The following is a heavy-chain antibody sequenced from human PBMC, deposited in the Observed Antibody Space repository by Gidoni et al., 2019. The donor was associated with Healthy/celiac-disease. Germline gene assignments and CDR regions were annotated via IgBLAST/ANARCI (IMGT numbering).Heavy chain of an antibody. CDR3: AKLLWFGELWGIFDY. CDR2: IAYDGSNK. J-gene: IGHJ4*02. CDR1: GFTFTRYG. V-gene: IGHV3-30*18. Sequence: QVQLVESGGGVFQPGRSLRLSCAASGFTFTRYGLHWVRPAPGKGLEWVAVIAYDGSNKYYADSVKGRFTISRDNSKNTLYLQMNSLRAEDTAVYYCAKLLWFGELWGIFDYWGQGTLVTVSS. D-gene: IGHD3-10*01.